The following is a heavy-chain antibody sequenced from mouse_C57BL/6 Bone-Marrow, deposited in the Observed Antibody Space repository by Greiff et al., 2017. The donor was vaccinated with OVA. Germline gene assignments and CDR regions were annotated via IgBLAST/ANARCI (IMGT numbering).Heavy chain of an antibody. V-gene: IGHV1-69*01. J-gene: IGHJ1*03. Sequence: QVQLQQPGAELVMPGASVKLSCKASGYTFTSYWMHWVKQRPGQGLEWIGEIDPSDSYTNYNHKFKGKSTLTVDKSSSTAYMQLSSLTSEDSAVYYCARRDYYGSNWYFDVWGTGTTVTVSS. CDR2: IDPSDSYT. D-gene: IGHD1-1*01. CDR1: GYTFTSYW. CDR3: ARRDYYGSNWYFDV.